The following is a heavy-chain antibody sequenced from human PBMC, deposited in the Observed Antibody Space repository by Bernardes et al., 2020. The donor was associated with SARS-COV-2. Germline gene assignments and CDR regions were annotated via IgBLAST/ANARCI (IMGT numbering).Heavy chain of an antibody. J-gene: IGHJ6*02. CDR1: GYTFTGYF. CDR2: INPNSGDA. Sequence: ASVKVSCKASGYTFTGYFIHWVRQAPGQGLEWMGWINPNSGDAHYAQSFQGRVTMTRDTSISTAYFDMTRLTSDDSAVYFCARDRVYDGMDVWGQGTTVIVSS. V-gene: IGHV1-2*02. D-gene: IGHD2-2*01. CDR3: ARDRVYDGMDV.